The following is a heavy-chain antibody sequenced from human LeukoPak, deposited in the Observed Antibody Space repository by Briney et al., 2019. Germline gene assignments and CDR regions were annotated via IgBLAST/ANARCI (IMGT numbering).Heavy chain of an antibody. CDR1: GGSISSSSYY. D-gene: IGHD5-24*01. J-gene: IGHJ3*02. V-gene: IGHV4-39*07. CDR3: ARDVGDGSESDAFDI. CDR2: IYYSGST. Sequence: PSETLSLTCTVSGGSISSSSYYWGWIRQPPGKGLEWIGSIYYSGSTYYNPSLKSRVTISVDTSKNQFSLKLSSVTAADTAVYYCARDVGDGSESDAFDIWGQGTMVTVSS.